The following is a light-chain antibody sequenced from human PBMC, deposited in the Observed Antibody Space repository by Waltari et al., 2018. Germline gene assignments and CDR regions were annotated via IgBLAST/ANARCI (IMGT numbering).Light chain of an antibody. V-gene: IGLV2-14*01. CDR1: RRDVGGDGL. CDR2: EVK. J-gene: IGLJ1*01. Sequence: QSVLTQPPSASGSPGQSLTTPCTGTRRDVGGDGLVSLYQQQSGNAPKLIISEVKKRPSGISSRFSGSKSASTASLTISGLQAEDESEYYCISYTSRAAAYVFGTGTTVTVL. CDR3: ISYTSRAAAYV.